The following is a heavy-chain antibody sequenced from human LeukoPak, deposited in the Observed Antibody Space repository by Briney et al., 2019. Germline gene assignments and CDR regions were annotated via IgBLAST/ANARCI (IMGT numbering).Heavy chain of an antibody. V-gene: IGHV4-30-2*01. J-gene: IGHJ3*02. CDR3: ARGDIGYCSGGSCLDAFDI. CDR1: GGSISGVSYS. Sequence: SETLSLTCAVSGGSISGVSYSWSWIRQPPGKGLEWIGYIYHSGSTNYNPSLKSRVTISVDRSKNQFSLRLSSVTAADTAVYYCARGDIGYCSGGSCLDAFDIWGQGTMVTVSS. D-gene: IGHD2-15*01. CDR2: IYHSGST.